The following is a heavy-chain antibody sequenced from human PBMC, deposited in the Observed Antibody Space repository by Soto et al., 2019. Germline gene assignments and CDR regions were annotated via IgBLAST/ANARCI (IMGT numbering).Heavy chain of an antibody. CDR2: IIPIFGTA. J-gene: IGHJ6*02. CDR1: GGTFSSYA. CDR3: ARGGGIVVVPAAIRYYYGMDL. V-gene: IGHV1-69*01. Sequence: QVQLVQSGAEVKKPGSSVKVSCKASGGTFSSYAISWVRQAPGQGLEWMGGIIPIFGTANYAQKFQGRVTINADESTSKAYMELSRLRAEDPAVYYCARGGGIVVVPAAIRYYYGMDLWGQGTTVTVSS. D-gene: IGHD2-2*01.